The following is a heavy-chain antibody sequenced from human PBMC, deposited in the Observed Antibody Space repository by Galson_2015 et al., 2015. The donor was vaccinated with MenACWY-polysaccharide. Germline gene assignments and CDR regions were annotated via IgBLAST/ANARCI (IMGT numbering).Heavy chain of an antibody. Sequence: SLRLSCAASGFTFSSYSMNWVRQAPGKGLEWVSSISSSSSYIYYADSVKGRFTISRDNAKNSLYLQMNSLRAEDTAVYYCARGPDYYDSSGYTGLFDYWGQGTLVTVSS. CDR2: ISSSSSYI. J-gene: IGHJ4*02. CDR1: GFTFSSYS. V-gene: IGHV3-21*01. CDR3: ARGPDYYDSSGYTGLFDY. D-gene: IGHD3-22*01.